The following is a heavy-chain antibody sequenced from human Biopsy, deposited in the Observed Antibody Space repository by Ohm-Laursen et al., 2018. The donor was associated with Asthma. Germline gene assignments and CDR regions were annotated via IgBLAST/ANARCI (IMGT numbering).Heavy chain of an antibody. Sequence: SLRLSCAASGFAFNNYSMTWVRQAPGKGLEWVSAISGSGVRTFYADSVKGRFTVSRDNSKNTLYLQMSTLRVEDTAVYYCAKRTADRQKANNWFGAWGQGTLVTVS. CDR2: ISGSGVRT. V-gene: IGHV3-23*01. CDR3: AKRTADRQKANNWFGA. J-gene: IGHJ5*02. D-gene: IGHD2-21*02. CDR1: GFAFNNYS.